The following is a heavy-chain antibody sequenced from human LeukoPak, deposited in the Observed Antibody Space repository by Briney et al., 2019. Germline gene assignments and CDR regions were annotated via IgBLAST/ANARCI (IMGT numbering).Heavy chain of an antibody. CDR1: GFNFDEYG. J-gene: IGHJ4*02. CDR3: ARGNNYYGAGSYYNPMDY. Sequence: GGSLRLSCEASGFNFDEYGMSWVRHSPGKGLEMVSGINWKGDNTGYIDSVKGRFTISRDNAKNFVYLQTNSLRPEDTALYHCARGNNYYGAGSYYNPMDYWGQGTLVTVSS. D-gene: IGHD3-10*01. CDR2: INWKGDNT. V-gene: IGHV3-20*01.